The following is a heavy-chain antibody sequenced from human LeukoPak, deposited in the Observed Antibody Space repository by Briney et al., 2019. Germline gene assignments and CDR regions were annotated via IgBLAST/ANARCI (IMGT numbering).Heavy chain of an antibody. CDR1: GGSISSSNW. J-gene: IGHJ4*02. CDR3: ASNWNYRLY. V-gene: IGHV4-4*02. D-gene: IGHD1-7*01. CDR2: IYHSGST. Sequence: PSETLSLTCAVSGGSISSSNWWNWVRQPPGKGLEWIGQIYHSGSTNYNPSLKTRVTISVDKSKNQFSLKLSSVTAADTAVYYCASNWNYRLYWGQGTLVTVSS.